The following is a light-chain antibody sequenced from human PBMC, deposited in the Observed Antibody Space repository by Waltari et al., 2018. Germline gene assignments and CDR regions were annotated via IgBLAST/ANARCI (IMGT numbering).Light chain of an antibody. V-gene: IGLV3-19*01. J-gene: IGLJ3*02. CDR2: GPD. CDR3: LSRDSSSTRV. CDR1: SIRRYY. Sequence: SSELTQDPAVSVALGQTVRITCQGDSIRRYYASWYQQRPGQAPFLVLYGPDNRPSGIPDRFSGSTSGNTASLTITRAQAEDAGVYYCLSRDSSSTRVFGGGTTLTV.